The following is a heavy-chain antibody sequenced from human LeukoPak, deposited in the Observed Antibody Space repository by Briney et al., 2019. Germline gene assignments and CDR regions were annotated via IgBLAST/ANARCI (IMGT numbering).Heavy chain of an antibody. CDR3: ARQWEEMATTINPMCPFDY. J-gene: IGHJ4*02. Sequence: PSETLSLTCTVSGGSISSSSYYWGWIRQPPGKGLEWIGSIYYSGSTYYNPSLKSRVTISVDTSKNQFSLKLSSVTAADTAVYYCARQWEEMATTINPMCPFDYWGQGTLVTVSS. D-gene: IGHD5-24*01. CDR1: GGSISSSSYY. V-gene: IGHV4-39*01. CDR2: IYYSGST.